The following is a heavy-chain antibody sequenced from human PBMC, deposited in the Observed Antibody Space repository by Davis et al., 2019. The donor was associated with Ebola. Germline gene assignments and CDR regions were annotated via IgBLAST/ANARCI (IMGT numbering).Heavy chain of an antibody. CDR1: GGSFSGYY. CDR3: ARGPWSSGWYPYYFDY. J-gene: IGHJ4*02. CDR2: INHSGST. D-gene: IGHD6-19*01. V-gene: IGHV4-34*01. Sequence: MPGGSLRLSCAVYGGSFSGYYWSWIRQPPGKGLAWIGEINHSGSTNYNPSLKSRVTISVDTSKNQFSLKLSSVTAADTAVYYCARGPWSSGWYPYYFDYWGQGTLVTVSS.